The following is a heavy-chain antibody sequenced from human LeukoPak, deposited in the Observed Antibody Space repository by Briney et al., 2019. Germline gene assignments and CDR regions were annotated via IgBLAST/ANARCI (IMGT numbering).Heavy chain of an antibody. J-gene: IGHJ4*02. CDR1: GFTFSSYL. CDR3: TTIRPGY. CDR2: IKDGGTTT. V-gene: IGHV3-74*01. D-gene: IGHD5-12*01. Sequence: GGSLRLSCAASGFTFSSYLIHWVRHVPGKGLVWVSRIKDGGTTTDYADSVKGRFTISRGDTKNTLYLQMNSLRAEDTAVYYCTTIRPGYWGQGTLVTVSP.